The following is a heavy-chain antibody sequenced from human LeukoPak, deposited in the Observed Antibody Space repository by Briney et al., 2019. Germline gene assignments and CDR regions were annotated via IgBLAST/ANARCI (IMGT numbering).Heavy chain of an antibody. Sequence: SAKVSCKASGGTFSSYAISWVRQAPGQGLEWMGGIIPIFGTANYAQKFQGRGMITAEESTSTAYMALSSLRPEDTAVYYCSRAEVAGYCSSTSCLYFDYWGQGTLVTVSS. V-gene: IGHV1-69*01. CDR2: IIPIFGTA. D-gene: IGHD2-2*01. CDR1: GGTFSSYA. CDR3: SRAEVAGYCSSTSCLYFDY. J-gene: IGHJ4*02.